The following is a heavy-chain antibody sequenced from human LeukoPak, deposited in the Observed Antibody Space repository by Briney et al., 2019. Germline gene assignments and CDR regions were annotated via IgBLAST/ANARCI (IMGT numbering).Heavy chain of an antibody. CDR1: GGPISSGSYY. Sequence: PSETLSLTCTVSGGPISSGSYYWSWIRQPAGKGLEWIGRIYTSGSTNYNPSLKSRVTISVDTSKNQFSLKLSSVTAADTAVYYCASGYYYDSGYFQHWGQGTLVTVSS. V-gene: IGHV4-61*02. CDR3: ASGYYYDSGYFQH. CDR2: IYTSGST. J-gene: IGHJ1*01. D-gene: IGHD3-22*01.